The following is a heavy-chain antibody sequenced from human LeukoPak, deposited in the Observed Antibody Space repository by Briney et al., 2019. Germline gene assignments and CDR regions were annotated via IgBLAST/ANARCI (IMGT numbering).Heavy chain of an antibody. J-gene: IGHJ3*02. CDR3: AREAMSSMIVVVTKKGGAFDI. CDR2: ISYDGSNK. Sequence: GRSLRLSCAASGFTFSSYAMHWVRQARGKGLVWVAVISYDGSNKYYADSVKGRFTISRDNSKNTLYLQMNSLRAEDTAVYYCAREAMSSMIVVVTKKGGAFDIWGQGTMVTVSS. CDR1: GFTFSSYA. V-gene: IGHV3-30-3*01. D-gene: IGHD3-22*01.